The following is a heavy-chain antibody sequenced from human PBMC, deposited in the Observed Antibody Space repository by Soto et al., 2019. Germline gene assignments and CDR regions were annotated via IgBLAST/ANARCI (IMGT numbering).Heavy chain of an antibody. CDR2: ISSSGSTI. CDR3: ANFEYGGNSPRNVYNDY. D-gene: IGHD2-21*01. V-gene: IGHV3-48*03. Sequence: EVQLVESGGGLVQPGGSLRLSCAASGFTFSSYEMNWVRQAPGKGLEWVSYISSSGSTIYYADSVKGRFTISRDNAKNSLYLQMNSLRAEDTAVYYCANFEYGGNSPRNVYNDYWGQGTLVTVSS. CDR1: GFTFSSYE. J-gene: IGHJ4*02.